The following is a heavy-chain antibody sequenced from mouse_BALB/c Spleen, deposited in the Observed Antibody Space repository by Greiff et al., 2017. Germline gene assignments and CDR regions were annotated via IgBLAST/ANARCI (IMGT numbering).Heavy chain of an antibody. CDR1: GFTFSSFG. V-gene: IGHV5-17*02. J-gene: IGHJ1*01. CDR3: ARSGYRYDVWYFDV. Sequence: EVQRVESGGGLVQPGGSRKLSCAASGFTFSSFGMHWVRQAPEKGLEWVAYISSGSSTIYYADTVKGRFTISRDNPKNTLFLQMTSLRSEDTAMYYCARSGYRYDVWYFDVWGAGTTVTVSS. CDR2: ISSGSSTI. D-gene: IGHD2-14*01.